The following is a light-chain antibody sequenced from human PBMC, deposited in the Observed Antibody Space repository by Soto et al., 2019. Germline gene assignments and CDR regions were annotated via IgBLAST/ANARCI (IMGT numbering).Light chain of an antibody. J-gene: IGKJ3*01. V-gene: IGKV1-39*01. Sequence: DIQMTQSPSSLSAAAGDRITITCRASESISRHLNWYQQKPGQAPKLLIYAASTLQSGVPSRFSGSGSGTEFTLTITSLEPDDFATYYCQESYSALHFGPGTRVD. CDR2: AAS. CDR3: QESYSALH. CDR1: ESISRH.